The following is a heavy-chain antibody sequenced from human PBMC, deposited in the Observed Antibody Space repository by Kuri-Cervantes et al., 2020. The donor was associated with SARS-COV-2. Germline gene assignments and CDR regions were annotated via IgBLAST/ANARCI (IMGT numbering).Heavy chain of an antibody. V-gene: IGHV3-11*06. CDR2: ISSSGSYT. J-gene: IGHJ6*02. CDR1: GFTFSDYY. D-gene: IGHD1-7*01. Sequence: GESLKISCAASGFTFSDYYMTWIRQAPGKGLEWVSYISSSGSYTNYADSVKGRFTISRDNAKNSLYLQMNSLRDEDTAVYYCARVTGTRSYYYYGMDVWGQGTTVTVSS. CDR3: ARVTGTRSYYYYGMDV.